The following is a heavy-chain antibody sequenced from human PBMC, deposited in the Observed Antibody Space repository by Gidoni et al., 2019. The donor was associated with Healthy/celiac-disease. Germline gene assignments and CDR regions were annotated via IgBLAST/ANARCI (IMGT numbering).Heavy chain of an antibody. CDR2: IYYSGST. CDR1: GGSISSSSYY. D-gene: IGHD3-22*01. J-gene: IGHJ5*02. Sequence: QLQLQESGPGRVKPSETLSLPCTVSGGSISSSSYYWGWIRQPPGKGLEWIGSIYYSGSTYYNPSLKSRVTISVDTSKNQFSLKLSSVTAADTAVYYCARSDARNYYDSSGNNWFDPWGQGTLVTVSS. V-gene: IGHV4-39*01. CDR3: ARSDARNYYDSSGNNWFDP.